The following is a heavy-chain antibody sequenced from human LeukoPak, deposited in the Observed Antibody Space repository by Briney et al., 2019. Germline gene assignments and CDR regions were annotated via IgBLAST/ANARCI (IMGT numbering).Heavy chain of an antibody. J-gene: IGHJ4*02. D-gene: IGHD6-19*01. V-gene: IGHV4-39*01. CDR3: ASSIAVAGTDY. CDR2: IYYSGST. CDR1: GGSFSSYY. Sequence: PSETLSLTCAVYGGSFSSYYWGWIRQPPGKGLEWIGSIYYSGSTYYNPSLKSRVTISVDTSKNQFSLKLSSVTAADTAVYYCASSIAVAGTDYWGQGTLVTVSS.